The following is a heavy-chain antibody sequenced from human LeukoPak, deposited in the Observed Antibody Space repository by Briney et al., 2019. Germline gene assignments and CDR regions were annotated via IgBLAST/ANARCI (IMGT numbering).Heavy chain of an antibody. D-gene: IGHD6-19*01. CDR2: IYYSGDT. CDR1: GGSISSSSYY. Sequence: SETLSLTCTVSGGSISSSSYYWAWIRQPPGKGLEWIGSIYYSGDTYYNPSLKSRVTISVDTSKNQFSLKLSSVTAADTAVYYCARRRLGSSGCDYWGQGTLVTISS. V-gene: IGHV4-39*01. CDR3: ARRRLGSSGCDY. J-gene: IGHJ4*02.